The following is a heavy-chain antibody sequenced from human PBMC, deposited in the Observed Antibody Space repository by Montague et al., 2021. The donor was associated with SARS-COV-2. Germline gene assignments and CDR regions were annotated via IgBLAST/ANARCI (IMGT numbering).Heavy chain of an antibody. CDR1: GGSISSSSYY. V-gene: IGHV4-39*01. CDR2: IYYSEST. Sequence: SEILSLTCTVSGGSISSSSYYCGLSHQPAGKRLERIGSIYYSESTYYXXXLNSRVTILVDTSNNQFSLLLSSVTAADTAVYYCARHGKTRIAMIVVVIGYYDYWGQGTLVTVSS. J-gene: IGHJ4*02. CDR3: ARHGKTRIAMIVVVIGYYDY. D-gene: IGHD3-22*01.